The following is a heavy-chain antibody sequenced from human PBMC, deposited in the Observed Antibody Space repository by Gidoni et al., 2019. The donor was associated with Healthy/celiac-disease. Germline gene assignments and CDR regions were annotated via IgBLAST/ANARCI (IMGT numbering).Heavy chain of an antibody. J-gene: IGHJ4*02. CDR2: IIPILGIA. Sequence: QVQLVQSGAEVKKPGSSVKVSCKASGGTFSSYAISWVRQAPGQGLEWMGRIIPILGIANYAQKFQGRVTITADKSTSTAYMELSSLRSEDTAVYYCARVRDSSGWSLIDYWGQGTLVTVSS. D-gene: IGHD6-19*01. CDR1: GGTFSSYA. V-gene: IGHV1-69*04. CDR3: ARVRDSSGWSLIDY.